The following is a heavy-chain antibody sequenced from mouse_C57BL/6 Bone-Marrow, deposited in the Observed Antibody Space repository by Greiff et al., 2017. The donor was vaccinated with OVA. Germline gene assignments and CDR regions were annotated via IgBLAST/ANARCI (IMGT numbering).Heavy chain of an antibody. CDR1: GYTFTSYG. Sequence: QVQLQQSGAELARPGASVKLSCKASGYTFTSYGISWVKQRTGQGLEWIGEIYPRSGNTYYNEKFKGKATLTADKSSSTAYMELRSLTSEDSAVYYCVPDYDYDPFAYWGQGTLVTVSA. CDR3: VPDYDYDPFAY. V-gene: IGHV1-81*01. J-gene: IGHJ3*01. CDR2: IYPRSGNT. D-gene: IGHD2-4*01.